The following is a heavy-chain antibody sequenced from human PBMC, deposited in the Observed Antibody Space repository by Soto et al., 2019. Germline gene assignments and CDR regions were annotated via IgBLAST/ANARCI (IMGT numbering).Heavy chain of an antibody. J-gene: IGHJ4*02. Sequence: PXVSLRLSCAASGFTFSTYWMHGVRQAPGKGLVWVSRIKTDGSVTTYADSVKGRFTISRDNAKNTLYLQMNTLRAEDTAVYYCARDLGGSHDYWGRGTLVTVSS. D-gene: IGHD3-16*01. CDR2: IKTDGSVT. V-gene: IGHV3-74*01. CDR1: GFTFSTYW. CDR3: ARDLGGSHDY.